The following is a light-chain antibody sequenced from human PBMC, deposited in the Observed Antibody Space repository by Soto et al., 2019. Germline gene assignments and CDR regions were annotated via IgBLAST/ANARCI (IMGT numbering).Light chain of an antibody. J-gene: IGKJ2*01. CDR3: QHYNGYPYT. CDR2: DAS. Sequence: DFQMTQSPSTLSASVGDRVTVACRASQNIRSRLAWFQQKPGKAPQLLIYDASRVKTGVPSGFTASGSGTEFTLTINTLQADDSATYFCQHYNGYPYTSGPGTKVDI. CDR1: QNIRSR. V-gene: IGKV1-5*01.